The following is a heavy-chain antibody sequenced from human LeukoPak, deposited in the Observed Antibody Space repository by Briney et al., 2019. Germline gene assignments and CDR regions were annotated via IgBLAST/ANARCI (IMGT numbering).Heavy chain of an antibody. CDR3: ARDQGKDGDRNYYYGMDV. CDR1: GVTFSNNE. J-gene: IGHJ6*02. V-gene: IGHV3-48*03. Sequence: GGSLRLSCAASGVTFSNNEMNWVRHAPGKGLEWVSYISSSGSTMYYADSVRGRFTISRDNAKNSLYLQMNGLRAEDTAVYYCARDQGKDGDRNYYYGMDVWGQGTTVTVSS. CDR2: ISSSGSTM. D-gene: IGHD4-17*01.